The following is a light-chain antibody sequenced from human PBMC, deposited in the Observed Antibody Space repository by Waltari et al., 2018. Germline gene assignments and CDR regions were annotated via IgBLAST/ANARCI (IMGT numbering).Light chain of an antibody. CDR3: QSYDSDLNSQL. Sequence: QSVLTQPPSVSGSPAQTVPLSCSGSSSTVGSYSVQWYQQVPGTAPKLLIFENNKRPSGVSDRFSASRSGTSASLTITGLRSEDEADYFCQSYDSDLNSQLFGGGTRVTAL. CDR2: ENN. CDR1: SSTVGSYS. J-gene: IGLJ7*02. V-gene: IGLV1-40*01.